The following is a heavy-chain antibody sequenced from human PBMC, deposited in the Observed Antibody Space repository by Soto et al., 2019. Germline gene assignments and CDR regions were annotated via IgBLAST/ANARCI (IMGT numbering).Heavy chain of an antibody. V-gene: IGHV1-8*02. J-gene: IGHJ6*02. CDR1: GYDFTAYD. Sequence: ASVKVSCKTSGYDFTAYDINWVRQASGQGLEWMGWMNPINGATGSARRFQGRVFMTRNTATGTAYLELTSLRSDDTGVYYCGRGPSPRAPAGGTPYYYAKDVWGQGTTVTVSS. CDR2: MNPINGAT. CDR3: GRGPSPRAPAGGTPYYYAKDV. D-gene: IGHD6-13*01.